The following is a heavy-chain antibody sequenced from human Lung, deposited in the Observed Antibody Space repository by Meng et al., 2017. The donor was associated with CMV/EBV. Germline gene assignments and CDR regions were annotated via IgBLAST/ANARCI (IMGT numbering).Heavy chain of an antibody. V-gene: IGHV3-23*01. CDR1: GFTFSTYA. CDR3: VRIVGGSSRHWFDP. J-gene: IGHJ5*02. D-gene: IGHD1-26*01. CDR2: ISTTGGVT. Sequence: ESXKISXAASGFTFSTYAMTWVRQAPGKGLEWLSAISTTGGVTYSADSVKGRFTISRDNSKNTLYMQMNSLRAEDTAVYYCVRIVGGSSRHWFDPWGQGXLVTVSS.